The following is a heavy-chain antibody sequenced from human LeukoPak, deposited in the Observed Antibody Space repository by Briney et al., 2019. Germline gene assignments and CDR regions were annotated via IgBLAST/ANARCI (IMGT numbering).Heavy chain of an antibody. D-gene: IGHD2-2*01. Sequence: ETLSLTCTVSGGSISSSNYYCGWIRQPPGKGLEWVSAISINGGSTYYADSVKGRFTISRDNSKNTLYLQMNSLRAEDTAVYYCANGYRYCSSTRCDFDYWGQGTLVTVSS. CDR1: GGSISSSNYY. CDR2: ISINGGST. CDR3: ANGYRYCSSTRCDFDY. V-gene: IGHV3-23*01. J-gene: IGHJ4*02.